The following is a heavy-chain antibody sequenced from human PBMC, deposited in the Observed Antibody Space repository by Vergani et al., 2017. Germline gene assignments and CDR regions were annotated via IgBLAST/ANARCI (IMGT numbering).Heavy chain of an antibody. V-gene: IGHV5-51*03. J-gene: IGHJ3*02. CDR3: ARRSYYYGSRSYYNGDAFDI. CDR1: GYSFTSYW. D-gene: IGHD3-10*01. Sequence: EVQLVQSGAEVKKPGESLKISCKGSGYSFTSYWIGWVRQMPGKGLEWMGIIYPGDSDTRYSPSFQGQVTISADKSISTAYLQWSSLNASDTAMYYCARRSYYYGSRSYYNGDAFDIWGQGTMVTVSS. CDR2: IYPGDSDT.